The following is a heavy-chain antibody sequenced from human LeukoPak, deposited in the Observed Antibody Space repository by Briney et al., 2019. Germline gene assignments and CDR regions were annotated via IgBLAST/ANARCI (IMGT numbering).Heavy chain of an antibody. CDR2: ISISSNYI. V-gene: IGHV3-21*01. CDR3: ARGSRFGVVGRDAFDI. D-gene: IGHD3-3*01. Sequence: GGSLRLSCAASGFTFSRYSMNWVRQAPGRGLEWVSSISISSNYIYYADSVKGRFTISRDNAKNSLYLQMNSLRAEDTAVYYCARGSRFGVVGRDAFDIWGQGTMVTVSS. J-gene: IGHJ3*02. CDR1: GFTFSRYS.